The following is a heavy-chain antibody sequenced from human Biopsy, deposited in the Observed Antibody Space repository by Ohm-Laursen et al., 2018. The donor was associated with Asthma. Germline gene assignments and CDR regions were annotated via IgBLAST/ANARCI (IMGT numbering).Heavy chain of an antibody. V-gene: IGHV3-30*03. CDR1: GFSFSEFV. J-gene: IGHJ4*02. Sequence: SLRLSCAASGFSFSEFVMHWVRQAPGKGLEWVAVISYDGSNKYYADSVKGRFTISRDNSKNTLYPQMNSLRAEDTAAYYCASQSSGPDFWSGYYYFDYWGQGTLVTVSS. CDR2: ISYDGSNK. CDR3: ASQSSGPDFWSGYYYFDY. D-gene: IGHD3-3*01.